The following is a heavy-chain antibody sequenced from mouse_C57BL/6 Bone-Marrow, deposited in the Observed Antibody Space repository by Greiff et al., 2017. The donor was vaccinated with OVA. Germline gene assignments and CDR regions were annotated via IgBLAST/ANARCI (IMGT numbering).Heavy chain of an antibody. V-gene: IGHV5-9*01. CDR3: ARLDYDGFAY. CDR1: GFTFSSYT. D-gene: IGHD2-4*01. J-gene: IGHJ3*01. Sequence: DVKLVESGGGLVKPGGSLKLSCAASGFTFSSYTMSWVRQTPEKRLEWVATISGGGGNTYYPDSVKGRFTISRDNAKNTLYLQMSSLRSEDTALYYCARLDYDGFAYWGQGTLVTVSA. CDR2: ISGGGGNT.